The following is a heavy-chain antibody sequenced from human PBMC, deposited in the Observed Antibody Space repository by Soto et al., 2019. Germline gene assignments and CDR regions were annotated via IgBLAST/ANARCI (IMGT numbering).Heavy chain of an antibody. CDR1: VASVSVNK. CDR2: SNDSCNS. J-gene: IGHJ6*03. D-gene: IGHD3-10*01. V-gene: IGHV4-34*01. CDR3: ARGVILWFGELSRRGGYYYYMDG. Sequence: QVQLQQWGAGLVKPSETLSLTCAVYVASVSVNKWTCIRQTPGQALEWIGESNDSCNSNDNPYLKRRVTILVYTAKKQISLKLSSVTAAATAVYYWARGVILWFGELSRRGGYYYYMDGWGKGTLVTVSS.